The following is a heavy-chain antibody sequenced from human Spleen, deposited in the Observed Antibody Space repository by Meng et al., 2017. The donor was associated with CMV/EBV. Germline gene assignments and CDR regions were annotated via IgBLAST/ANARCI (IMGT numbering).Heavy chain of an antibody. D-gene: IGHD3-22*01. CDR2: ISSSGSTI. CDR3: AREIYFYDSSGYYYPTSNAFDI. J-gene: IGHJ3*02. CDR1: GFTFSSYA. Sequence: GESLKISCAASGFTFSSYAMSWVRQAPGKGLEWVSYISSSGSTIYYADSVKGRFTISRDNAKNSLFLQMNSLRAEDTAVYYCAREIYFYDSSGYYYPTSNAFDIWGQGTMVTVSS. V-gene: IGHV3-48*03.